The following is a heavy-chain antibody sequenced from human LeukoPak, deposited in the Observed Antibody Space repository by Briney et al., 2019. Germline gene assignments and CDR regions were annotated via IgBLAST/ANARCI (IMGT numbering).Heavy chain of an antibody. V-gene: IGHV4-59*12. D-gene: IGHD3-16*01. CDR2: IYYSGST. CDR3: ARVGFGGAYDY. CDR1: GDSISGYF. Sequence: SETLSLTCTVSGDSISGYFWSWIRHTPGKGLEWIWYIYYSGSTYYNPSLKSRVTISVDTSKNPCSLKLSCVTAADTAVYYCARVGFGGAYDYWGQGTLVTVSS. J-gene: IGHJ4*02.